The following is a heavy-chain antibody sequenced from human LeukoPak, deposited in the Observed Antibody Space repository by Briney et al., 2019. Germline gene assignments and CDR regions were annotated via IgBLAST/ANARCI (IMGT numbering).Heavy chain of an antibody. Sequence: SETLSLTCTVSGGSISSSNYYWGWIRQPPGKGLEWIGSIYSSGSTYYNPSLKSRVTISVDTSKNQFSLKLSSVTAADTAVYYCARGPGLSYYDSSGYRVYYFDYWGQGTLVTVSS. J-gene: IGHJ4*02. V-gene: IGHV4-39*01. CDR2: IYSSGST. CDR3: ARGPGLSYYDSSGYRVYYFDY. CDR1: GGSISSSNYY. D-gene: IGHD3-22*01.